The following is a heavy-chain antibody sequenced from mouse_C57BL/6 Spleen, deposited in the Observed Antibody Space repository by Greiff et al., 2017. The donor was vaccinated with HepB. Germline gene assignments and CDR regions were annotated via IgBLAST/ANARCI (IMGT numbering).Heavy chain of an antibody. Sequence: EVKLQESGGGLVKPGGSLKLSCAASGFTFSSYAMSWVRQTPEKRLEWVATISDGGSCTYYPDNVKGRFTISRDNAKNNLYLQMSHLKSEDTAMYYCARDGEGNYAMDYWGQGTSVTVSS. J-gene: IGHJ4*01. CDR1: GFTFSSYA. CDR2: ISDGGSCT. CDR3: ARDGEGNYAMDY. V-gene: IGHV5-4*01.